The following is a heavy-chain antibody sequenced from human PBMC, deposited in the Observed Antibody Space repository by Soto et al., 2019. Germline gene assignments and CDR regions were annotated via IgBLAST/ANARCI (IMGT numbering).Heavy chain of an antibody. D-gene: IGHD3-3*01. CDR1: GYPVTAYY. CDR3: ARGGGVGVAGSAAFDM. Sequence: QLHLVQSGAVVKKPGASVTVSCSASGYPVTAYYMHWVRQAPGRGLEWMGEINPATGAAKYTQTCQGRVTMTRDASTSTVFMELSGLTSEDTAVFYCARGGGVGVAGSAAFDMWGQWTLVTVSS. J-gene: IGHJ3*02. CDR2: INPATGAA. V-gene: IGHV1-2*02.